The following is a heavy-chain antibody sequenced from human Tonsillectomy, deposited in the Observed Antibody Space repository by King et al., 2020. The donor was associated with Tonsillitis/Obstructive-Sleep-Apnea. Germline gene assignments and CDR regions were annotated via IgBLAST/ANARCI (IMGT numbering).Heavy chain of an antibody. V-gene: IGHV4-39*01. CDR1: GGSISSSSYY. Sequence: QLQESGPGLVKPSETLSLTCTVSGGSISSSSYYWGWIRPPPGKGLEWIGSIYYSGSTYYNPSLKSRVTISVDTSKNQFSLKLSSVTAADTAVYYCARPDYYYYYMDVWGKGTTVTVSS. J-gene: IGHJ6*03. CDR3: ARPDYYYYYMDV. CDR2: IYYSGST.